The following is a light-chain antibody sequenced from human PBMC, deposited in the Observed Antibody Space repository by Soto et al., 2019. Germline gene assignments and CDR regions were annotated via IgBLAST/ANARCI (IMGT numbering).Light chain of an antibody. CDR3: QQSYSTPLT. CDR1: QSISSY. V-gene: IGKV1-39*01. CDR2: AAS. J-gene: IGKJ4*01. Sequence: IQMTHSPSSLSASVVDRVTITCRASQSISSYLNWYQQKPGKAPKLLIYAASSLQSGVPSRFSGSGSGTDFTLTISSLQPEDFATYYCQQSYSTPLTFGGGTKVEIK.